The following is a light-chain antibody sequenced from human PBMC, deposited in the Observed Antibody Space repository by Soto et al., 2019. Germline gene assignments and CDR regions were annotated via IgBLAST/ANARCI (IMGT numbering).Light chain of an antibody. CDR3: MQALQSPFT. CDR2: LGS. Sequence: DIVMTQSPLSLPVTPGEPASISCSSSQSLLHINGDTYLDWYLQRPGQSPQLLIYLGSNRASGVXDXXSGNGSGTDFTLKISRVEADDVGVYYCMQALQSPFTFGPGTKVDI. V-gene: IGKV2-28*01. J-gene: IGKJ3*01. CDR1: QSLLHINGDTY.